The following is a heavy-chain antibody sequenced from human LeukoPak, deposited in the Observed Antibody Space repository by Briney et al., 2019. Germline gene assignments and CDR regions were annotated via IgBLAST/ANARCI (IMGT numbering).Heavy chain of an antibody. Sequence: GGSLRLSCTASGFTFSYYAMSWVRQAPGKGLEWVSAITDSGDSTYYVDSVKGRFTISRDNSKNTLYLQMNSLRVKDTAVYYCAKDALRTSGWYYFDNWGQGALVAVSS. D-gene: IGHD6-19*01. CDR3: AKDALRTSGWYYFDN. J-gene: IGHJ4*02. V-gene: IGHV3-23*01. CDR1: GFTFSYYA. CDR2: ITDSGDST.